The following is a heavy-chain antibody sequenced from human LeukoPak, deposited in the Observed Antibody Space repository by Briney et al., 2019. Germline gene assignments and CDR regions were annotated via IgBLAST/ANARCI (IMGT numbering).Heavy chain of an antibody. J-gene: IGHJ4*02. CDR2: IQYSGST. Sequence: PSETLSLTCTVSGDSVSGIRFYWSWIRQPPGKGLQYIGYIQYSGSTNYNPSLKSRVTISVDTSKNQFSLKLSSVTAADTAVYYCARYYDSSGYWSTPHFDYWGQGTLVTVSS. V-gene: IGHV4-61*01. CDR1: GDSVSGIRFY. CDR3: ARYYDSSGYWSTPHFDY. D-gene: IGHD3-22*01.